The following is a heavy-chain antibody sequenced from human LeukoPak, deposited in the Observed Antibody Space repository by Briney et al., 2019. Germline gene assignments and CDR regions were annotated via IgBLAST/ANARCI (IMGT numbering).Heavy chain of an antibody. CDR3: ARALNYGSGAPSWFDP. J-gene: IGHJ5*02. CDR1: GFTFSSYD. Sequence: GGSLRLSCAASGFTFSSYDMNWVRQAPGKGLEWVSVIYSGGSTYYADSVKGRFTISRDNSKNTLYLQMNSLRAEDTAVYYCARALNYGSGAPSWFDPWGQGTLVTVSS. V-gene: IGHV3-53*01. D-gene: IGHD3-10*01. CDR2: IYSGGST.